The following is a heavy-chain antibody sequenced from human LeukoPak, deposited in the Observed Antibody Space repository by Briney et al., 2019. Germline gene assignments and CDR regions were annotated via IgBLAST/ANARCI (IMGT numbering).Heavy chain of an antibody. CDR1: GGSISLFY. D-gene: IGHD3-3*01. CDR2: INHSGST. J-gene: IGHJ4*02. V-gene: IGHV4-34*01. CDR3: ARGGALRFLEWLLHPHFDY. Sequence: SETLSLTCTVSGGSISLFYWSWIRQPPGKGLEWIGEINHSGSTNYNPPLKSRVTISVDTSKNQFSLKLSSVTAADTAVYYCARGGALRFLEWLLHPHFDYWGQGTLVTVSS.